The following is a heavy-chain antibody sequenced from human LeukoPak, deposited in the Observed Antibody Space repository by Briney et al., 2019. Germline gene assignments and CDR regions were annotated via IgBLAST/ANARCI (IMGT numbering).Heavy chain of an antibody. Sequence: GGSLRLSCAASGFTFSSYGMHWVRQAPGKGLEWVAVISYDGSNKYYADSVKGRFTISRDNSKNTLYLQMNSLRAEDTAVYYCANSLWLGELVYWGQGTLVTVSS. CDR3: ANSLWLGELVY. J-gene: IGHJ4*02. CDR1: GFTFSSYG. CDR2: ISYDGSNK. V-gene: IGHV3-30*18. D-gene: IGHD3-10*01.